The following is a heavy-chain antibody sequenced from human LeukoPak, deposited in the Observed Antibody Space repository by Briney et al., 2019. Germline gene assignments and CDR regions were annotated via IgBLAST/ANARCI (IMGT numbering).Heavy chain of an antibody. CDR1: GFTFSSYE. Sequence: PGGSLRLSCAASGFTFSSYEMNWIRQAPGKGLEWVSYISSGGSTIYYADSVKGRFTISRDNAKNSLYLQMNSLRAEDTAVYYCARSSYGSGFDYWGQGTLVTVSS. V-gene: IGHV3-48*03. D-gene: IGHD3-10*01. J-gene: IGHJ4*02. CDR2: ISSGGSTI. CDR3: ARSSYGSGFDY.